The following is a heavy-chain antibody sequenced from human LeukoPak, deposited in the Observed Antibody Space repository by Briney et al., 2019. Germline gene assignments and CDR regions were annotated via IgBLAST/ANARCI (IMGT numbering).Heavy chain of an antibody. J-gene: IGHJ6*03. Sequence: PSETLSLTCTVSGGSISSSSHYWGWIRQPPGKGLEWIGSIYYSGSTYYNPSLKSRVTISVDTSKNQFSLKLSSVTAADTAVYYCARDIVLMRGSGYMDVWGKGTTVTVSS. CDR1: GGSISSSSHY. D-gene: IGHD2-8*01. V-gene: IGHV4-39*07. CDR2: IYYSGST. CDR3: ARDIVLMRGSGYMDV.